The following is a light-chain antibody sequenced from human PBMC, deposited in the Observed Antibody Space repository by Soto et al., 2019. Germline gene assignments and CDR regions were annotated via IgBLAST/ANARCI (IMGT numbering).Light chain of an antibody. J-gene: IGKJ5*01. V-gene: IGKV3-20*01. Sequence: EIVLTQSPGTLSLSPGERATLSCRASQSVSSSYLAWYQQKPGQAPRLLIYGASSRATGIPDRFSGSGSGKEFTLTISRLEPEDFAVYYCQQYGSSPFTFGQGTRLAIK. CDR2: GAS. CDR3: QQYGSSPFT. CDR1: QSVSSSY.